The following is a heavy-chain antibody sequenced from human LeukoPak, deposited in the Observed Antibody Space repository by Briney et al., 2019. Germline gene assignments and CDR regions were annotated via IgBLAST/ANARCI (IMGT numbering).Heavy chain of an antibody. CDR2: IYYSGNT. CDR3: ARVYYSRSSADFDS. Sequence: SETLSLTCTVSGGSVSSDGYHWNWIRQPPGKGLEWIGYIYYSGNTNYNSSLKSRVTISVDTSKNIFSLRLNSVTAADTAVYYCARVYYSRSSADFDSWGQGTLVTVAS. CDR1: GGSVSSDGYH. J-gene: IGHJ4*02. D-gene: IGHD1-26*01. V-gene: IGHV4-61*03.